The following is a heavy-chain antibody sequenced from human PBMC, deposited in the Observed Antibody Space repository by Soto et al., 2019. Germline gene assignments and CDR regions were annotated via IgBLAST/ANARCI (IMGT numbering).Heavy chain of an antibody. V-gene: IGHV3-30-3*01. CDR1: GFTFSTYA. D-gene: IGHD6-13*01. CDR3: ARDLQQQQVSVNRFDP. Sequence: QVQLVESGGGVVQPGRSLRLSCAASGFTFSTYAMHWVRQAPGKGLEWVAVVSYDESNRWYADSVKGRFTISRDNSENTLYLQMHSLRAEDTAVYYCARDLQQQQVSVNRFDPWGQGALVTVSS. J-gene: IGHJ5*02. CDR2: VSYDESNR.